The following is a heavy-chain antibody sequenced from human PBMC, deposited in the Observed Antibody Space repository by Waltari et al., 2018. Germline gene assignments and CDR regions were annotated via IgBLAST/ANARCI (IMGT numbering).Heavy chain of an antibody. V-gene: IGHV1-46*01. CDR2: INPRCGGT. Sequence: QVQLVQSGAEVKKPGASVKISCKTSEYTFTSSYIHWVRQAPGQGLEWMGVINPRCGGTSYEQKVQGRVTMTSDTSTSTVYMELSSLRSEDTAVYYCALDTGALWMDVWGQGTTVTVSS. D-gene: IGHD2-21*01. J-gene: IGHJ6*02. CDR3: ALDTGALWMDV. CDR1: EYTFTSSY.